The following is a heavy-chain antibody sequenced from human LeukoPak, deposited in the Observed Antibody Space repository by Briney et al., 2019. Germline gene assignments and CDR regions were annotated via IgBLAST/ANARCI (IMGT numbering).Heavy chain of an antibody. D-gene: IGHD6-19*01. CDR2: INPNSGGT. J-gene: IGHJ4*02. CDR1: GYTFTGYY. CDR3: AKDPGSGYSSGWYYFDY. V-gene: IGHV1-2*02. Sequence: GASVKVSCKASGYTFTGYYMHWVRQAPGQGLEWMGWINPNSGGTNYAQKFQGRVTMTRDTSISTAYMELSRLRSDDTALYYCAKDPGSGYSSGWYYFDYWGQGTLVTVSS.